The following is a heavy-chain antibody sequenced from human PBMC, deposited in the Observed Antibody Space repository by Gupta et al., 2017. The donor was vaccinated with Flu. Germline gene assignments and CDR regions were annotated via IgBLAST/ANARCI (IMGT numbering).Heavy chain of an antibody. CDR2: IGSGGNT. J-gene: IGHJ1*01. Sequence: EVQLVESGGGLVQTGGSLRLPCAVSRVTISGCHMNWVRQAPGRGLEWLSYIGSGGNTDYADSVRGRFTISRDNAKNSLYLQMNSLRDEDTAVYYCARDFDWAFQHWGQGILVTVSS. CDR1: RVTISGCH. D-gene: IGHD3-9*01. CDR3: ARDFDWAFQH. V-gene: IGHV3-48*02.